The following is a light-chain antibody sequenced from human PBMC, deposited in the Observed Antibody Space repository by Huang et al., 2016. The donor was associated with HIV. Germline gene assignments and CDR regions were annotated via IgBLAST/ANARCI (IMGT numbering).Light chain of an antibody. CDR2: GAS. J-gene: IGKJ1*01. CDR1: QSINSN. CDR3: QQYRHWPWT. V-gene: IGKV3-15*01. Sequence: EIVMTQSPATLSVSPGERASLSCRASQSINSNLAWYQQKPGQAPRRLIYGASTRATDIPVRFSGSGSGTEFTLTISSLQSEDFAVYFCQQYRHWPWTFGQGTKVEVK.